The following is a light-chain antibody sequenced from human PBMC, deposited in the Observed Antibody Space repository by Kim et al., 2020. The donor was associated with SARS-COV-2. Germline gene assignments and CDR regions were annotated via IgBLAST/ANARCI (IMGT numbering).Light chain of an antibody. Sequence: DIQLTQSPSSLSASVGDRVTITCRASQGVSNYVAWYQQRPGKAPMLLIYAASTLQSGVPSRFSGSGSGTDFALIISSLQPEDVATYYCQKYNSAPWTFGQGTKLEI. CDR3: QKYNSAPWT. V-gene: IGKV1-27*01. CDR2: AAS. J-gene: IGKJ1*01. CDR1: QGVSNY.